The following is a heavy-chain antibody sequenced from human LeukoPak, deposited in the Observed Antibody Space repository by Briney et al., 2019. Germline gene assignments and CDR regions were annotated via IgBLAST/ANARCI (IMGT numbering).Heavy chain of an antibody. CDR1: GYTLTELS. CDR3: ATVSFSSSWYRFDY. Sequence: GASVKVSCKVSGYTLTELSMHWVRQAPGKGLEWMGGFDPEDGETIYAQKFQGRVTMTEDTSTDTAYMELGSLRSEDTAVYYCATVSFSSSWYRFDYWGQGTLVTVSS. CDR2: FDPEDGET. D-gene: IGHD6-13*01. V-gene: IGHV1-24*01. J-gene: IGHJ4*02.